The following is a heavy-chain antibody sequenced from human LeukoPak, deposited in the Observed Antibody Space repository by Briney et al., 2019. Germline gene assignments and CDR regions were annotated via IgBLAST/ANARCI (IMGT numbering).Heavy chain of an antibody. V-gene: IGHV4-38-2*01. D-gene: IGHD6-19*01. CDR3: ARVRELVAGTEGFDY. CDR2: IYHSGST. CDR1: GYSISSGYY. J-gene: IGHJ4*02. Sequence: SETLSLTCAVSGYSISSGYYWGWIRQPPGKGLEWIGSIYHSGSTYYNPSLKSRVTISVDTSKNQFSLKLSSMTAADTAVYYCARVRELVAGTEGFDYWGQGTLVTVSS.